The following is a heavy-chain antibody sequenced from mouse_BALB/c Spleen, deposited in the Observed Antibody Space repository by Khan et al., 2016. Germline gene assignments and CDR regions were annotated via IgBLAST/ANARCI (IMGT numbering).Heavy chain of an antibody. D-gene: IGHD2-4*01. V-gene: IGHV14-3*02. CDR3: ARSPYDYDVGVAY. Sequence: VQLQQSGAELVKPGASVKLSCTASGFNIKDTYVHWVKQRPEQGLEWIGRIDPANGNTKYDPKFQGKATITADTSSNTAYLQLSSLTSEDTAVYYCARSPYDYDVGVAYWGQGTLVTVAA. CDR2: IDPANGNT. CDR1: GFNIKDTY. J-gene: IGHJ3*01.